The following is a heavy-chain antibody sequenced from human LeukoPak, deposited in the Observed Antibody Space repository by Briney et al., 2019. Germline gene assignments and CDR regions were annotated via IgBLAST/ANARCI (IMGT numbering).Heavy chain of an antibody. D-gene: IGHD6-13*01. J-gene: IGHJ4*02. CDR1: GFTFSSYW. Sequence: PGGSLSLSCAASGFTFSSYWMSWVRRAPGKGVEGVANIKQNGSEKYYVDSVKGRFTISRDNAKNSLYLQMNSLRAEDTAVYYCARDHYSSSWYYWGQGTLVTVSS. V-gene: IGHV3-7*01. CDR2: IKQNGSEK. CDR3: ARDHYSSSWYY.